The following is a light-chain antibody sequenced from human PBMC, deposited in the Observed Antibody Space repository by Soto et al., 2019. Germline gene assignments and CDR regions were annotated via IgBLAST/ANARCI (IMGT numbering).Light chain of an antibody. J-gene: IGLJ2*01. CDR3: AAWDGSLNGVL. CDR2: SND. CDR1: SSNIGRNT. V-gene: IGLV1-44*01. Sequence: QSVLAQPPSASGTPGQRVTISCSGSSSNIGRNTVNWYQQLPGTAPKLLPYSNDQRPSGVPDRFSGSKSGTSASLAISGLQSEDEAEYYCAAWDGSLNGVLFGGGTKLTVL.